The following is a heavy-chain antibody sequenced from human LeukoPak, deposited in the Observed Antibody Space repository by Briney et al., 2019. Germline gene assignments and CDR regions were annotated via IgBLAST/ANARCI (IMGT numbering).Heavy chain of an antibody. CDR1: GGSVSSYY. J-gene: IGHJ5*02. D-gene: IGHD2-15*01. CDR2: IYNSGST. V-gene: IGHV4-59*02. Sequence: SETLSLTCTVSGGSVSSYYWNWIRQPPGKGLEWIGNIYNSGSTDYNPPLKSRVTISVDTSKNQFSLKLISVTAADTAVYFCARGRGGGGSSNNWFDPWGRGTLVIVSS. CDR3: ARGRGGGGSSNNWFDP.